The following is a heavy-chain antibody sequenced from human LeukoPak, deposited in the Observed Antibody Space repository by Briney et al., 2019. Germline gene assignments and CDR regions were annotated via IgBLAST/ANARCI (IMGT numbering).Heavy chain of an antibody. CDR2: IGSSSSTI. D-gene: IGHD2-2*01. V-gene: IGHV3-48*01. Sequence: GGSLRLSCAASGFTFSSYSMNWVRQAPGKGLEWVSYIGSSSSTIYYADSVKGRFTISRDNAKNSLYLQMNSLRAEDTAVYYCARSGYCSSTSCTDDYYYGMDVRGQGTTVTVSS. CDR1: GFTFSSYS. J-gene: IGHJ6*02. CDR3: ARSGYCSSTSCTDDYYYGMDV.